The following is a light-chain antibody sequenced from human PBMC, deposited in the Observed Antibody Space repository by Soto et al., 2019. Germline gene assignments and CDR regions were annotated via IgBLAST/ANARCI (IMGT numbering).Light chain of an antibody. CDR2: QVS. Sequence: DVVLTQTPLSSPVTLGQPASISCRSSQSLVHSDGGTYLSWLHQRPGQPPRLLIYQVSNRFSGVPDRFSGGGAATDFTLKISRVEAEDVGVYYCTQSTHFPRTFGQGTKVEIK. V-gene: IGKV2-24*01. J-gene: IGKJ1*01. CDR1: QSLVHSDGGTY. CDR3: TQSTHFPRT.